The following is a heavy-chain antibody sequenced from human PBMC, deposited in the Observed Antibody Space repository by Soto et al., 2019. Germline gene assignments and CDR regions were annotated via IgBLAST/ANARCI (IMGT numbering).Heavy chain of an antibody. Sequence: VKVSCKASGGTFSSYAISWVRQAPGQGLEWMGGIIPIFGTANYAQKSQGRVTITADESTSTAYMELSSLRSEDTAVYYCARDRYYDSSGPPGGMDVWGQGTTVTVSS. CDR1: GGTFSSYA. D-gene: IGHD3-22*01. CDR2: IIPIFGTA. J-gene: IGHJ6*02. CDR3: ARDRYYDSSGPPGGMDV. V-gene: IGHV1-69*13.